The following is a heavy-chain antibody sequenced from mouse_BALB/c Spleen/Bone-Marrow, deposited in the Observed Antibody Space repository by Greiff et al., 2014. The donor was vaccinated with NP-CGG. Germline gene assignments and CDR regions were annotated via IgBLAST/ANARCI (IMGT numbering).Heavy chain of an antibody. Sequence: VQLQQSGAELVKPGASVKLSCTASGFNIKDTYMHWVKQRPKQGLEWIGRVDPANGNTKYDPKFQGKATITADTSSNTAYLQLSSLTSEDTAVYYCAPYYYGSSQFAYWGQGTLVTVSA. CDR3: APYYYGSSQFAY. CDR1: GFNIKDTY. J-gene: IGHJ3*01. CDR2: VDPANGNT. D-gene: IGHD1-1*01. V-gene: IGHV14-3*02.